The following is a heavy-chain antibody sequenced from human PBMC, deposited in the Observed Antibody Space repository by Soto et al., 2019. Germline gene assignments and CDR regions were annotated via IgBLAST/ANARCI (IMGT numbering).Heavy chain of an antibody. CDR2: VSATAGTT. D-gene: IGHD6-19*01. CDR1: GFTFSNYA. Sequence: VGSLRLSCAASGFTFSNYAMSWVRQAPGKGLEWVSLVSATAGTTYYTDSVKGRFTISRDNSKNTLYLQMNSLRAEDTAVYYCARDRSSRGQKYFQHWGQGTLVPVSS. V-gene: IGHV3-23*01. CDR3: ARDRSSRGQKYFQH. J-gene: IGHJ1*01.